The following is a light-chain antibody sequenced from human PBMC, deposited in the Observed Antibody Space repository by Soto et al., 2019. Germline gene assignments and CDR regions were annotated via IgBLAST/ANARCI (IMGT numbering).Light chain of an antibody. CDR3: QKYNSAPFT. J-gene: IGKJ4*01. Sequence: DIQMTQSPSSLSASVGDRVTIACRTSQDINNFLAWYQQKPGKVPWLLIYAASTLQSGVPSRFSGSGSGTDFTLTISGLQPEDVATYYCQKYNSAPFTFAGGTKVEIK. CDR2: AAS. V-gene: IGKV1-27*01. CDR1: QDINNF.